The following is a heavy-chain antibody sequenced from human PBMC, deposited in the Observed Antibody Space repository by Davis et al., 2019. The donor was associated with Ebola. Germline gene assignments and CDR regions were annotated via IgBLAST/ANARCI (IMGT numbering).Heavy chain of an antibody. V-gene: IGHV1-18*01. Sequence: ASVKVSCKASGHTFSSYGISWVRQAPGQGLECMGWISAYNGNTNYAQNLQGRVTMTTDTSTTTAYMELMSLRSDDTAVYFCARIMVVAGSSGMDIWGQGTMVTVSS. CDR3: ARIMVVAGSSGMDI. CDR2: ISAYNGNT. D-gene: IGHD2-21*01. CDR1: GHTFSSYG. J-gene: IGHJ3*02.